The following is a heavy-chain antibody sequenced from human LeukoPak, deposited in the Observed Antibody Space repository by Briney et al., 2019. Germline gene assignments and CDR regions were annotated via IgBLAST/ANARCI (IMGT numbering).Heavy chain of an antibody. D-gene: IGHD3-10*01. CDR2: ISSSSSTI. Sequence: GGSLRLSCAASGFTFSSYSMNWVRQAPGKGLEWVSYISSSSSTIYYADSVKGRFTISRDNDKNTLYLQMNSLRPDDTAVYYCTRAGGLVRGVHYYYYMDVWGKGTTVTISS. CDR1: GFTFSSYS. J-gene: IGHJ6*03. CDR3: TRAGGLVRGVHYYYYMDV. V-gene: IGHV3-48*01.